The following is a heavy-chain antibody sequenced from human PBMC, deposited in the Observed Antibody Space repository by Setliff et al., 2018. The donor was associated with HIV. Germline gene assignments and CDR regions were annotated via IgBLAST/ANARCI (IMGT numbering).Heavy chain of an antibody. CDR3: ARCSVGWSREENPRPDGAFHI. V-gene: IGHV4-34*10. D-gene: IGHD3-3*01. J-gene: IGHJ3*02. CDR1: GGSFSGYY. CDR2: INHSGST. Sequence: PSETLSLTCAVDGGSFSGYYWSWIRQPPGKGLEWIGEINHSGSTNYNPSLKSRVTMSVDPSKNQFSLKRTSVTAADTAVYYCARCSVGWSREENPRPDGAFHIWGQGTMVTVSS.